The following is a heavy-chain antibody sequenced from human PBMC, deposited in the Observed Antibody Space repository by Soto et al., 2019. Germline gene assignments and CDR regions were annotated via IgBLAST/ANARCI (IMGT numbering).Heavy chain of an antibody. CDR1: GYTFTGYY. CDR3: AREGRGSGSYLPMSYYYYGMDV. CDR2: INPNSGGT. V-gene: IGHV1-2*04. J-gene: IGHJ6*02. Sequence: ASVKVSCKASGYTFTGYYMHWVRQAPGQGLEWMGWINPNSGGTNYAQKFQGWVTMTRDTSISTAYMGLSRLSSDDTAVYYCAREGRGSGSYLPMSYYYYGMDVWGQGTTVTVSS. D-gene: IGHD3-10*01.